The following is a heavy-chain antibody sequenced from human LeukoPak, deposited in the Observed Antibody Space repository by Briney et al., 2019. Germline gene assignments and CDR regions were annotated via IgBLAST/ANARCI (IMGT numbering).Heavy chain of an antibody. CDR3: ARAGREYSSSWDAFDI. D-gene: IGHD6-13*01. V-gene: IGHV4-59*01. CDR2: IYYSRST. CDR1: GGSISSYY. J-gene: IGHJ3*02. Sequence: SETLSLTCTVSGGSISSYYWSWIRQPPGKGLEWIGYIYYSRSTNYNPSLKSRVTISVDTSKNQFSLKLSSVTAADTAVYYCARAGREYSSSWDAFDIWGQGTMVTVSS.